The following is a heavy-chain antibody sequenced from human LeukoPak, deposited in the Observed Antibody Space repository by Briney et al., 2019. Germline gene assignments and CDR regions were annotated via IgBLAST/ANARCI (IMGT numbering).Heavy chain of an antibody. D-gene: IGHD2-2*01. V-gene: IGHV3-43*01. Sequence: GGSLRLSCAASGFTFDDHTMYWVRQTPGKGLEWVSLINWDGGVTYYMDSVKGRFTISRDNSKNSLYLQMISLRTEDTAMYYCARRCSSTSCARHHGMDVWGQGTTVTVSS. J-gene: IGHJ6*02. CDR3: ARRCSSTSCARHHGMDV. CDR2: INWDGGVT. CDR1: GFTFDDHT.